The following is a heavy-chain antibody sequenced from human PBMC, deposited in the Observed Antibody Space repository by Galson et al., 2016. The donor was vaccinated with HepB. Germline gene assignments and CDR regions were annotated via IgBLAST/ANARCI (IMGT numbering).Heavy chain of an antibody. CDR3: SREMTGSYFD. J-gene: IGHJ4*02. V-gene: IGHV3-7*01. CDR1: GFTFNAHW. D-gene: IGHD3-10*01. Sequence: SLRLSCAASGFTFNAHWMNWVRQAPGKGLEWVANIRGDGIVSYYAESVRGWFTISRDNAKNSLYLQMNGLRVDETAVYYCSREMTGSYFDWGQGTLVTASS. CDR2: IRGDGIVS.